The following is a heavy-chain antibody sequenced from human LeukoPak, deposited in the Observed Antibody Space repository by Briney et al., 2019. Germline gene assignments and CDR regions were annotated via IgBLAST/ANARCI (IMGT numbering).Heavy chain of an antibody. V-gene: IGHV4-31*03. CDR3: ARGAPNYYGSGSYYTPDFDY. Sequence: SETLSLTCTVSGGSISSGGYYWSRIRQHPGKGLEWIGYIYYSGSTYYNPSLKSRVTISVDTSKNQFSLKLSSVTAADTAVYYCARGAPNYYGSGSYYTPDFDYWGQGTLVTVSS. CDR2: IYYSGST. CDR1: GGSISSGGYY. D-gene: IGHD3-10*01. J-gene: IGHJ4*02.